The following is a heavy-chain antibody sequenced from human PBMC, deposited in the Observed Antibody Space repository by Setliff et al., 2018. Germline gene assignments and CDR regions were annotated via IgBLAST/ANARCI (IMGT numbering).Heavy chain of an antibody. V-gene: IGHV1-18*01. J-gene: IGHJ1*01. CDR3: ASAHYYSGYIEYFQY. CDR1: GYTFTSYG. CDR2: ISAGNGDT. D-gene: IGHD5-12*01. Sequence: ASVKVSCKASGYTFTSYGISWVRQAPGQGLEWMGWISAGNGDTKYSQKFQGRVTITRDTSASTVYMELSSLRSEDTAVYYCASAHYYSGYIEYFQYWGQGTLVTVSS.